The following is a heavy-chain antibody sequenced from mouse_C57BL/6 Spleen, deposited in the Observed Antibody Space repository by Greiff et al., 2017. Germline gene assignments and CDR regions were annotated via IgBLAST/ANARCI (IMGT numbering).Heavy chain of an antibody. Sequence: EVQLVESGPGMVKPSQSLSLTCTVTGYSITSGYDWHWIRHFPGNKLEWMGYISYSGSTNYNPSLKSRISITHDTSKNHFFLKLNSVTTEDTATYYCAREGGDYYGSPWFAYWGQGTLVTVSA. CDR2: ISYSGST. J-gene: IGHJ3*01. CDR3: AREGGDYYGSPWFAY. V-gene: IGHV3-1*01. D-gene: IGHD1-1*01. CDR1: GYSITSGYD.